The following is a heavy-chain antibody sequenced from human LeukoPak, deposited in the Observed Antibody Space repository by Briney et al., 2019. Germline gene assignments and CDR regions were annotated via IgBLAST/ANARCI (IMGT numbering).Heavy chain of an antibody. J-gene: IGHJ4*02. V-gene: IGHV4-59*08. CDR1: GGSISSYF. Sequence: SETLSLTCSVSGGSISSYFWGWIRQPPGKGLEWIAYISDIGSIHYNPSLKSRVAISLDTSKNQFCPKLSSVTAADTAVHYCAGHHPRNTVDFWGQGTLVTVSS. D-gene: IGHD2-8*02. CDR3: AGHHPRNTVDF. CDR2: ISDIGSI.